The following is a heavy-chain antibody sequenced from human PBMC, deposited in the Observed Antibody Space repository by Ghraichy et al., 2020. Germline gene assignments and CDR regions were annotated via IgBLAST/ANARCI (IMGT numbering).Heavy chain of an antibody. J-gene: IGHJ4*02. D-gene: IGHD3-16*02. Sequence: SETLSLTCTVSCGSIGSSGYYWGWIRQPPGKGLEWIGSLYYGASSYYNPSLKSRVTISMYTPNNQFSLKLSSVTAADTAIYYCARVGARAAEGVIAYWGQGALVTVSS. CDR1: CGSIGSSGYY. CDR2: LYYGASS. V-gene: IGHV4-39*01. CDR3: ARVGARAAEGVIAY.